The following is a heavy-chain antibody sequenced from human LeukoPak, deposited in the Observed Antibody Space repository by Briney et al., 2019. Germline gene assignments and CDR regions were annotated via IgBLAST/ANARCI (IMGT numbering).Heavy chain of an antibody. J-gene: IGHJ4*02. Sequence: GGSLRLSCAASGFTFRSHWMRWVRQAPGKGLELVANINQDGSEKDYVDSVKGRFTISRDNAKNSLFLQMNSLRAEDTATYYCARDHVVDGLVFDYWGQGTLVTVSS. CDR3: ARDHVVDGLVFDY. CDR1: GFTFRSHW. D-gene: IGHD2-15*01. CDR2: INQDGSEK. V-gene: IGHV3-7*01.